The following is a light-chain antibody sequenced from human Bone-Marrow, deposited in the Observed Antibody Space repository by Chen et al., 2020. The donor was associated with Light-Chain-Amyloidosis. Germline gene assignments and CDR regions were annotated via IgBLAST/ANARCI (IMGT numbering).Light chain of an antibody. V-gene: IGLV3-1*01. J-gene: IGLJ1*01. Sequence: SYELTQPPSVSVSPGQTASITCSGDKLGDKYACWYQQKPGQSPVLVIYQASKRPSGIPERFSGSNSGNTATLTISGTQAMDEADYYCQAWDSRVFGTGTKVTVL. CDR2: QAS. CDR3: QAWDSRV. CDR1: KLGDKY.